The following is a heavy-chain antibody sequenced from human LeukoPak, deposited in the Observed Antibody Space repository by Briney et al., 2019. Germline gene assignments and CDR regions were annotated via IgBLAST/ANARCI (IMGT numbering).Heavy chain of an antibody. CDR3: ARDPGIAAAGKVSANWFDP. Sequence: GGSLRLSCAASGFTFSSYWMHWVRQAPGKGLVWVSRINSDGSSTSYADSVKGRFTISRDNAKNTLYLQMNSLRADDTHVYYCARDPGIAAAGKVSANWFDPWGQGTLVTVSS. D-gene: IGHD6-13*01. CDR2: INSDGSST. V-gene: IGHV3-74*01. J-gene: IGHJ5*02. CDR1: GFTFSSYW.